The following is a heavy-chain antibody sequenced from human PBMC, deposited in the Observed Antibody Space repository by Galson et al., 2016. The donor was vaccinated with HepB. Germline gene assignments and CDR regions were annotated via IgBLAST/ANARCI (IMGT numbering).Heavy chain of an antibody. CDR3: VTERRTSSWCF. J-gene: IGHJ1*01. Sequence: LRLSCAASGFTFSSYWMTWVRQAPGKGPEWMAHINEDGSKKYYVESVKGRFTISRDNAKNSLYLQMDSLRAEDTAVYSCVTERRTSSWCFWGQGTLVTVSS. CDR1: GFTFSSYW. D-gene: IGHD6-13*01. V-gene: IGHV3-7*01. CDR2: INEDGSKK.